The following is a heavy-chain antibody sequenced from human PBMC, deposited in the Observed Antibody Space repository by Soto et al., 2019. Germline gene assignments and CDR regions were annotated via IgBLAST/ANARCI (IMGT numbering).Heavy chain of an antibody. D-gene: IGHD4-17*01. CDR2: MNPNSGNT. V-gene: IGHV1-8*01. CDR3: ARGVGAYGDYVNYYYYGMDV. CDR1: GYTFTSYD. Sequence: QVQLVQSGAEVKKPGASVKVSCKASGYTFTSYDINWVRQATGQGLEWMGWMNPNSGNTGYAQKFQGRVTMTRNTALSTAYMELSSLRSEDTAVYYCARGVGAYGDYVNYYYYGMDVWGQGTTVTVSS. J-gene: IGHJ6*02.